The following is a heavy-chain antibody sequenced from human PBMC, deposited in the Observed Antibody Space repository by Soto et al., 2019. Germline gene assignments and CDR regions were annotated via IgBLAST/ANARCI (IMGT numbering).Heavy chain of an antibody. Sequence: GGSLRLSCAVSGFNFTRYSMNWVRQAPGKGLEWVSSISSTTNYIYYADSMKGRFTVSRDNAKNSVYLEMNSLSAEDTALYYCARESEDLTSNFDYWGQGTLVTVSS. CDR3: ARESEDLTSNFDY. V-gene: IGHV3-21*01. J-gene: IGHJ4*02. CDR1: GFNFTRYS. CDR2: ISSTTNYI.